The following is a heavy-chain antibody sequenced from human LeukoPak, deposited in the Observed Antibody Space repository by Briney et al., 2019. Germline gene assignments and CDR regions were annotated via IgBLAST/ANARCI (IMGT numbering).Heavy chain of an antibody. V-gene: IGHV4-39*01. J-gene: IGHJ4*02. CDR1: GGSISSRSYY. D-gene: IGHD4/OR15-4a*01. Sequence: SETLSLTCTVSGGSISSRSYYWGWIRQPPGKGLEWIGSMYYSGNTYYNPSLKSRVTITVDTSKNQFSLKLSSVTAADTAVYYCARKVRPDYSRFDYWGQGTLVTVSS. CDR2: MYYSGNT. CDR3: ARKVRPDYSRFDY.